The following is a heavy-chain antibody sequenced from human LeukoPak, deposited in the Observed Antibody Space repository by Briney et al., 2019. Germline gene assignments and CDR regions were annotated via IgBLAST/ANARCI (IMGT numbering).Heavy chain of an antibody. D-gene: IGHD3-10*01. CDR3: ARERGDAFDI. J-gene: IGHJ3*02. V-gene: IGHV3-66*01. CDR1: GFTFSSYA. CDR2: IYSGGST. Sequence: PGGSLRLSCAASGFTFSSYAMSWVRQAPGKGLEWVSVIYSGGSTYYADSVKGRFTISRDNSKNTLYLQMNSLRAEDTAVYYCARERGDAFDIWGQGTMVTVSS.